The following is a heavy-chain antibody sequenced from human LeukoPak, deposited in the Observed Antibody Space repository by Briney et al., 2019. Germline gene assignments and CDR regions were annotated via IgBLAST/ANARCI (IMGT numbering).Heavy chain of an antibody. CDR3: ARGPPYYDILTGYGY. CDR2: IRYDGSNE. J-gene: IGHJ4*02. CDR1: GFTFSSYS. Sequence: SGGSLRLSCAASGFTFSSYSMNWVRQAPGKGLEWVAFIRYDGSNEYYADSVKGRFTISRDNSKNTLYLQMNSLRAEDTALYYCARGPPYYDILTGYGYWGQGTLVTVSS. D-gene: IGHD3-9*01. V-gene: IGHV3-30*02.